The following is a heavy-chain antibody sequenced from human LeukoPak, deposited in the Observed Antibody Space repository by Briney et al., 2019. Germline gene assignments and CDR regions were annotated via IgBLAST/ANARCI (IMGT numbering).Heavy chain of an antibody. CDR2: IYYSGST. V-gene: IGHV4-31*03. CDR1: GGSISSGGYC. D-gene: IGHD3-9*01. CDR3: ARVAERIRKPYYDILTGASRKGPAFKFDP. Sequence: SETLSLTCTVSGGSISSGGYCWSWIRQHPGKGLQWIGYIYYSGSTYYNPSLKSRVTISVDTSKNQFSLKLSSVTAADTAVYYCARVAERIRKPYYDILTGASRKGPAFKFDPWGQGTLVTVSS. J-gene: IGHJ5*02.